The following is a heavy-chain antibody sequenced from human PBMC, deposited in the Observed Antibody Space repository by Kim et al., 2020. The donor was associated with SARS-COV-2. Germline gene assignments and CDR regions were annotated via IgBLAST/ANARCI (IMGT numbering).Heavy chain of an antibody. CDR1: GGSFSGYY. V-gene: IGHV4-34*01. CDR3: ARGRGSSSWYRVGCFDP. Sequence: SETLSLTCAVYGGSFSGYYWSWIRQPPGKGLEWIGEINHSGSTNYNPSLKSRVTISVDTSKNQFSLKLSSVTAADTAVYYCARGRGSSSWYRVGCFDPSG. CDR2: INHSGST. D-gene: IGHD6-13*01. J-gene: IGHJ5*02.